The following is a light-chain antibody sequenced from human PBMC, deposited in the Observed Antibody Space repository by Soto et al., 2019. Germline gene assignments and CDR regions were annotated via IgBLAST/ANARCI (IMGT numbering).Light chain of an antibody. J-gene: IGLJ2*01. CDR3: SSYAGANIIL. CDR2: EVT. Sequence: QSALTQPPSASGSPGQSVTISCTGASNDVGSYNYVSWYQQRPGKAPKLMIYEVTKRPSGVPDRFSGSKSGNTASLTVSGLQTDDEADYYCSSYAGANIILFGGGTQLTVL. CDR1: SNDVGSYNY. V-gene: IGLV2-8*01.